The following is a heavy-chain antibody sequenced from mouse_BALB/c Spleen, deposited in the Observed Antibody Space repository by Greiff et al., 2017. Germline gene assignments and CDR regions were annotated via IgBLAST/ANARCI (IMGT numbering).Heavy chain of an antibody. V-gene: IGHV1S81*02. CDR1: GYTFTSYY. D-gene: IGHD2-3*01. CDR2: INPSNGGT. Sequence: VQLQQSGAELVKPGASVKLSCKASGYTFTSYYMYWVKQRPGQGLEWIGEINPSNGGTNFNEKFKSKATLTVDKSSSTAYMQLSSLTSEDSAVYYCTRSGDGYYLAWFAYWGQGTLVTVSA. J-gene: IGHJ3*01. CDR3: TRSGDGYYLAWFAY.